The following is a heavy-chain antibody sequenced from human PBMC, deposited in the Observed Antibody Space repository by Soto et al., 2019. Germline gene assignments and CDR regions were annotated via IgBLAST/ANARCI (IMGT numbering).Heavy chain of an antibody. CDR2: INPKNGAT. V-gene: IGHV1-2*02. Sequence: VELVQSGAEVKEPGASVKVSCRASTYDFIGYYMHWVRQAPGQGLEWMGWINPKNGATMYAQNFQGRVTVTRDRSIGTVYMELRSLRSDDTAVYYCAPCGEFFWYCDLWGRGTLITVSS. CDR1: TYDFIGYY. D-gene: IGHD3-10*01. J-gene: IGHJ2*01. CDR3: APCGEFFWYCDL.